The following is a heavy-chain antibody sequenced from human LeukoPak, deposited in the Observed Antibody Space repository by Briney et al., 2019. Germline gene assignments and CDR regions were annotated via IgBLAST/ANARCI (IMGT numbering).Heavy chain of an antibody. J-gene: IGHJ4*02. V-gene: IGHV4-38-2*01. CDR2: IYHSGST. Sequence: SETLSLTCAVSGYSISSGYYWGWIRQPPGKGLEWIGSIYHSGSTYYNPSLKSRVTISVDTSKNQFSLKLSSVTAADTAVYYCAIQPSGDYWGQGTLVTVSS. D-gene: IGHD2-2*01. CDR1: GYSISSGYY. CDR3: AIQPSGDY.